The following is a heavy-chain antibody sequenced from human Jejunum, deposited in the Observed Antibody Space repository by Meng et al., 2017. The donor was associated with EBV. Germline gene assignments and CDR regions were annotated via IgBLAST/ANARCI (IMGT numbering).Heavy chain of an antibody. D-gene: IGHD2-15*01. J-gene: IGHJ4*02. CDR1: GYTFNSYA. CDR3: VKKGTRLTTHGYHFDY. CDR2: IHTDNGGT. V-gene: IGHV1-3*04. Sequence: QGRLVQSGAEVKGPWASVKVSCKASGYTFNSYAIHWVRQAPGQRLEWMGWIHTDNGGTKYSQEFQDRVTITRDTSASTAYMEISSLRSEDTAVYYCVKKGTRLTTHGYHFDYWGQGTLVTVSS.